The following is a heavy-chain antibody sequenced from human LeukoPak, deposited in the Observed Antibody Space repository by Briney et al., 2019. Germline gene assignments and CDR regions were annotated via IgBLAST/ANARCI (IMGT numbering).Heavy chain of an antibody. D-gene: IGHD2-15*01. CDR3: ARHCSGGSCYTVLDY. Sequence: SETLSLTCTVSGGSISSSGYYWGWIRLPPGKGLEWIGSIYYNGNTYYNPSLKSRLTISVDTSKNQFSLKLSSVTAADTAVHYCARHCSGGSCYTVLDYWGQGTRVTVSS. V-gene: IGHV4-39*01. CDR1: GGSISSSGYY. J-gene: IGHJ4*02. CDR2: IYYNGNT.